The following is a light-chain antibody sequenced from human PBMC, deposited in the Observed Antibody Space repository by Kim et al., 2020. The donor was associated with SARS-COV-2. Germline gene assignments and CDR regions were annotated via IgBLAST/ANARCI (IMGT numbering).Light chain of an antibody. Sequence: DIQMTQSPSTLSASIGDRVTITCRASKTISSWLAWYQQKPGKAPELLIYKASILEGGVPPRFSGSRSGSEFTLTISSLQPHDLATYYCQQYNSYPLTFGGGTKVDIK. J-gene: IGKJ4*01. CDR1: KTISSW. CDR2: KAS. CDR3: QQYNSYPLT. V-gene: IGKV1-5*03.